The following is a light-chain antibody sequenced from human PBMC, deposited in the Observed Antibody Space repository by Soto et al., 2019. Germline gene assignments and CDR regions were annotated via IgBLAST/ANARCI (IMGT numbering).Light chain of an antibody. J-gene: IGKJ1*01. CDR3: QQYGSSPT. CDR2: DVS. CDR1: QSVSSSY. V-gene: IGKV3-20*01. Sequence: EIVLTQSPGTLSLSPGERATLSCRSSQSVSSSYLAWYQQNPGQAPRLLIYDVSSRATAIPDRFSGSGSGTDFTLTISRLEPEDFAVYYCQQYGSSPTFGQGTKVEIK.